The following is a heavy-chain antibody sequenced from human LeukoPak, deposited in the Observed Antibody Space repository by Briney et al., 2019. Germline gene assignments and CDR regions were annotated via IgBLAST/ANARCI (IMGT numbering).Heavy chain of an antibody. D-gene: IGHD6-19*01. CDR3: AREGSIAVAHDAFDI. V-gene: IGHV4-34*01. Sequence: KPSETLSLTCAVYGVSFSGYYWSWIRQPPGKGLEWLGEINHSGSTNYNPSLKSRVTISVDTSKNQFSLKLSSVTAADTAVYYCAREGSIAVAHDAFDIWGQGTMVTVSS. CDR1: GVSFSGYY. J-gene: IGHJ3*02. CDR2: INHSGST.